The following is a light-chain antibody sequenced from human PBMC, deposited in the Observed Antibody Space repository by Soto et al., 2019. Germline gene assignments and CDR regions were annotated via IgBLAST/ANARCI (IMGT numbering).Light chain of an antibody. CDR1: QTISKY. Sequence: EIVLTQSPATLSLSPGDGATLSCRASQTISKYLAWYQQKPGQAPRLLIYESSERASGVPSRFSGGGSGSDFTLTISSLEPDDFAFYYCQQRANGPWTFGQGTRVEI. CDR2: ESS. V-gene: IGKV3-11*01. CDR3: QQRANGPWT. J-gene: IGKJ1*01.